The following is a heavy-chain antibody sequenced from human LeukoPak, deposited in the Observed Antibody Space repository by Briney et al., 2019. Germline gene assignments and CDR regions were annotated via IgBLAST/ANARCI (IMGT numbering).Heavy chain of an antibody. D-gene: IGHD3-10*01. J-gene: IGHJ4*02. CDR2: ICYTGIS. CDR1: GGSISGQY. V-gene: IGHV4-59*08. CDR3: ARHLSYSGSGPYFDS. Sequence: SETLSLTCTVSGGSISGQYWSWTRQPPGKGLEWIAYICYTGISDYNPSLKSRATISLDTSKNQFSLRLTSVTAADTAVYYCARHLSYSGSGPYFDSWGQGTLVTVSS.